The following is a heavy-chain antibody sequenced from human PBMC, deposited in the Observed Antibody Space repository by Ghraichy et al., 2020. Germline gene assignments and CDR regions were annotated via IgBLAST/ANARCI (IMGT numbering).Heavy chain of an antibody. V-gene: IGHV3-48*02. CDR1: GFTFSTYS. CDR3: ARERVSHSDY. J-gene: IGHJ4*02. CDR2: ISSTSSGI. Sequence: GRSLRLSCGASGFTFSTYSMNWVRQAPGKGLEWVSYISSTSSGIYYADSLKGRFTVSRDNAENSVYLQMNSLRDEDTAVYYCARERVSHSDYWGQGTLVTVFS. D-gene: IGHD2-8*01.